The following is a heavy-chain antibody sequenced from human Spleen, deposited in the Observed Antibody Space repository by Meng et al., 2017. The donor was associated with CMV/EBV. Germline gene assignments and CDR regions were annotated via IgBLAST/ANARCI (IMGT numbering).Heavy chain of an antibody. CDR1: GFTFSSYA. V-gene: IGHV3-23*01. D-gene: IGHD1-26*01. Sequence: GGPLRLSCAASGFTFSSYALTWVRQAPGKGLEGVSVISDSDASTYYADSVKGRLTISRDNSKNTLYLQMNSLRAEDTAVYYCAKHSGSYYPNFDYWGQGTLVTVSS. J-gene: IGHJ4*02. CDR3: AKHSGSYYPNFDY. CDR2: ISDSDAST.